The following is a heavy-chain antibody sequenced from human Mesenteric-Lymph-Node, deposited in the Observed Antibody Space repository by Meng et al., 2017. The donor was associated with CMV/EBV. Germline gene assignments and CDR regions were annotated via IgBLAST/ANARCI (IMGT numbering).Heavy chain of an antibody. J-gene: IGHJ4*02. CDR3: ARVGVPAANPFDY. Sequence: ASVKVSCKASTYTLTSYSVSWVRQAPGQGLEWMGWIDPNSGDTNYAQKFQGRVTMTRDTSISTAYMELSRLRSDDTAVYYCARVGVPAANPFDYWGQGTLVTVSS. CDR1: TYTLTSYS. CDR2: IDPNSGDT. V-gene: IGHV1-2*02. D-gene: IGHD2-2*01.